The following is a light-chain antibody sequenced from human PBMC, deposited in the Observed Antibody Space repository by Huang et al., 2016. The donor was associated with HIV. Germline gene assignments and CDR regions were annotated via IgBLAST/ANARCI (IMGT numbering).Light chain of an antibody. V-gene: IGKV2-28*01. CDR3: MQALQTPYT. CDR2: WGL. Sequence: DIVMTQSPLSLPVSPGEPASISCRSSQSLLHSNEYNYVDWYLQKPGQPPQLLSYWGLDRASGVPDRFSGSGSGTDFTLKISKVEAEDVGIYYCMQALQTPYTFGQGTKLEI. CDR1: QSLLHSNEYNY. J-gene: IGKJ2*01.